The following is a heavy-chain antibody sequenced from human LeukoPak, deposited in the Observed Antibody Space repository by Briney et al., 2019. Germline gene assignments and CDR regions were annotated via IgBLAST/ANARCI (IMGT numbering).Heavy chain of an antibody. CDR1: GYTLTESC. J-gene: IGHJ5*02. V-gene: IGHV1-24*01. CDR3: ATAWDLEYSWFDP. D-gene: IGHD3-3*01. CDR2: FDPEDGET. Sequence: ASGKVSCKVSGYTLTESCIHWVRQSPGKGLEWMGGFDPEDGETIYAQKFQGRVTMTEDTSTDTVYMELSSLRSDDTAVYYCATAWDLEYSWFDPWGQGTPVTVSS.